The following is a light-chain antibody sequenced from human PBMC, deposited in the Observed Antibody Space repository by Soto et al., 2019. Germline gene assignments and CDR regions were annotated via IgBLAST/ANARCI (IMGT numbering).Light chain of an antibody. Sequence: QSALTQPASVSGSPGQSITISCTGTSSDVGGYNYVSWYQQRPGKAPKLMISEVSNRPSGVSNRFSGSKSGNTASLTISGLQAEDEADYYCSSYTSSSTPPVFGGGTKLTVL. J-gene: IGLJ2*01. CDR2: EVS. CDR1: SSDVGGYNY. V-gene: IGLV2-14*01. CDR3: SSYTSSSTPPV.